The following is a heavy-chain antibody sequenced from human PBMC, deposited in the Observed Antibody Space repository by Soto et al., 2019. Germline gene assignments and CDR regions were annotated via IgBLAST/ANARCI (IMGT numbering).Heavy chain of an antibody. V-gene: IGHV4-34*01. CDR2: INHSGST. D-gene: IGHD6-13*01. Sequence: KPSETLSLTCAVYGGSFSGYYWSWIRQPPGKGLEWIGEINHSGSTNYNPSLKSRVTISVDTSKNQFSLKLSSVTAADTAVYYCARGASGYSSSWYRRWFDPWGQGTLVTVSS. CDR3: ARGASGYSSSWYRRWFDP. J-gene: IGHJ5*02. CDR1: GGSFSGYY.